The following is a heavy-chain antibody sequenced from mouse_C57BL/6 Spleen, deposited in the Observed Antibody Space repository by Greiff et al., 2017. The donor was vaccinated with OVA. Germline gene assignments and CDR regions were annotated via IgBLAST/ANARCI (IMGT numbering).Heavy chain of an antibody. V-gene: IGHV1-82*01. CDR3: ARDYYGSSYDYYAMDY. J-gene: IGHJ4*01. CDR1: GYAFSSSW. CDR2: IYPGDGDT. D-gene: IGHD1-1*01. Sequence: QVQLQQSGPELVKPGASVKISCKASGYAFSSSWMNWVKQRPGKGLEWIGRIYPGDGDTNYNGKFKGKATLTADKSSSTAYMQLSSLTSEDSAVYFCARDYYGSSYDYYAMDYWGQGTSVTVSS.